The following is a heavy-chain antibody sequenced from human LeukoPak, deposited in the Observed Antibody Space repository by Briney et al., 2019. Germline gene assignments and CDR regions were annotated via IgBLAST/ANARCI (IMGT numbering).Heavy chain of an antibody. CDR3: VKFLSFGYSSSSGFDY. CDR2: IRYDGSNK. V-gene: IGHV3-30*02. Sequence: GGSLRLSCAAPGFTFSSYGMHWVRQAPGKGLEWVAFIRYDGSNKYYADSVKGRFTISRDNSKNTLYLQMNSLRAEDTAVYYCVKFLSFGYSSSSGFDYWGQGTLVTVSS. D-gene: IGHD6-6*01. J-gene: IGHJ4*02. CDR1: GFTFSSYG.